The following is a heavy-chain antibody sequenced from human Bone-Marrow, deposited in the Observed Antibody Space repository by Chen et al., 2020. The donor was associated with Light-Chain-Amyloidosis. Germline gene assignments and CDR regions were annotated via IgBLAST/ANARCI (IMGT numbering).Heavy chain of an antibody. D-gene: IGHD6-6*01. Sequence: EEQLVESGGGLVQPGGSLRLSCAASGFTFSSHEMIWVRQAPGKGLEWISYISDSGSVVFYADSVKGRFTISRDNAKNSLYLQMNSLRAEDTAVYYCARSCGAQLVHGAFDIWGQGTMVTVSS. V-gene: IGHV3-48*03. CDR1: GFTFSSHE. CDR2: ISDSGSVV. J-gene: IGHJ3*02. CDR3: ARSCGAQLVHGAFDI.